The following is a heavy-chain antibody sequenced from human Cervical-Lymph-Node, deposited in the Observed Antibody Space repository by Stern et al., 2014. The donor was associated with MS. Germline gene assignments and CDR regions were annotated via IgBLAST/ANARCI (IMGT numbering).Heavy chain of an antibody. J-gene: IGHJ4*02. D-gene: IGHD4-17*01. CDR3: ARARVGDYARSPHLDS. CDR2: ISNNSTHT. CDR1: GFTFSHYS. V-gene: IGHV3-21*01. Sequence: EVQLVESGGGLVNPGESLRLSCDASGFTFSHYSINWVRQAPGKGLEWISSISNNSTHTCYADSVEGRFTISRDSAKDSVSLHMVSLRAEDTAVYYCARARVGDYARSPHLDSWGQGTLVTVSS.